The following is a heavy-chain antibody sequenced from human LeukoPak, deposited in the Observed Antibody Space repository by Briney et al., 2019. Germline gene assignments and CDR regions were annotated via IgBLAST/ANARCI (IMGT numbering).Heavy chain of an antibody. D-gene: IGHD3-22*01. CDR3: ARVAYVVTHVDY. V-gene: IGHV4-30-2*01. J-gene: IGHJ4*02. CDR1: GFTFSSYW. Sequence: LRLSCVVSGFTFSSYWMSWIRQPPGKGLEWIGYIYHSGSTYYNPSLKSRVTISVDRSKNQFSLKLSSVTAADTAVYYCARVAYVVTHVDYWGQGTLVTVSS. CDR2: IYHSGST.